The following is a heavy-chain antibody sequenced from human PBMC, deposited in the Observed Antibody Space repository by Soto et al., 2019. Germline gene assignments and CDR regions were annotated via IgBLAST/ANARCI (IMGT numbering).Heavy chain of an antibody. D-gene: IGHD4-17*01. J-gene: IGHJ6*02. CDR1: GGSFSGYY. CDR2: INHSGST. CDR3: ARDYGYYYGMDV. Sequence: QVQLQQWGAGLLKPSETLSLTCAVYGGSFSGYYWSWIRQPPGKGLEWIGEINHSGSTNYNPSLKSRVTISVDPSKNQFSLKLSSVTAADTAVYYCARDYGYYYGMDVWGQGTTVTVSS. V-gene: IGHV4-34*01.